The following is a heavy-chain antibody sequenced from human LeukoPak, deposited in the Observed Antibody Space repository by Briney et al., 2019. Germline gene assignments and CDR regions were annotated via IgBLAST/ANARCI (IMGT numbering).Heavy chain of an antibody. CDR3: ARDERSSCRGDSCYYFDY. Sequence: ASVKVSCKASGYTFTSYGISWVRQAPGHGLEWMAWISGYNGNTNCAQKFQGRVTMTTDTSTSTAYMEVRSLRSDDTAVYYCARDERSSCRGDSCYYFDYWGQGTLVTVSP. CDR2: ISGYNGNT. CDR1: GYTFTSYG. V-gene: IGHV1-18*01. D-gene: IGHD2-15*01. J-gene: IGHJ4*02.